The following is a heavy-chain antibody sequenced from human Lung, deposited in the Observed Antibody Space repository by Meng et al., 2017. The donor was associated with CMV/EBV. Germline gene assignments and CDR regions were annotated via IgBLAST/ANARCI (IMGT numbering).Heavy chain of an antibody. CDR1: GFSFSGYA. CDR2: ISSSSSYI. V-gene: IGHV3-21*01. J-gene: IGHJ4*02. D-gene: IGHD1-26*01. Sequence: LTCAASGFSFSGYALNWVRQAPGKGLEWVSSISSSSSYIYYADSVKGRFTISRDNAKNSLFLQMNSLRADDTAVYFCARSWDGLGYSGQGTLVTVSS. CDR3: ARSWDGLGY.